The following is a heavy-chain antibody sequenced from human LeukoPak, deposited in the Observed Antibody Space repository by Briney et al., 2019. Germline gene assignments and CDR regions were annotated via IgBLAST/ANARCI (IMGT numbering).Heavy chain of an antibody. CDR1: GFTVSSNY. D-gene: IGHD2-15*01. Sequence: PGGSLRLSCAASGFTVSSNYMSWVRQAPGKGLEWVSVIYSGGSTYYADSVKGRFTISRDNSKNTLYLQMNSLRAEDTAVYYCASGCISCYLDPWGQGTLVTVSS. CDR3: ASGCISCYLDP. J-gene: IGHJ5*02. CDR2: IYSGGST. V-gene: IGHV3-66*01.